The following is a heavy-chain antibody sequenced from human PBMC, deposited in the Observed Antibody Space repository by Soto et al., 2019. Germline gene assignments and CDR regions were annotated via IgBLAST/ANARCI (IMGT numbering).Heavy chain of an antibody. J-gene: IGHJ4*02. CDR3: ARARQQLAYFDY. CDR2: IIPIFGTA. V-gene: IGHV1-69*13. Sequence: SVKVSCKASVGTLSSYAISWVRQAPGQGLEWMGGIIPIFGTANYAQKFQARVTITADESTSTAYMELSSLRSEDTAVYYCARARQQLAYFDYWGKGTLVTSPQ. CDR1: VGTLSSYA. D-gene: IGHD6-13*01.